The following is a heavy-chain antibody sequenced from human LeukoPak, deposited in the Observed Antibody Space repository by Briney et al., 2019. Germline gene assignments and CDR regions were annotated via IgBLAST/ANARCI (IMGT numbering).Heavy chain of an antibody. CDR2: IKKDGSEK. Sequence: HPGGSLRLSCAASGFTFSNNWMSWVRQAPGKGLECVANIKKDGSEKYYINSVKGRFTISRDNAKNSLYLQMNSLRAEDTAVYYCARKAYWGQGTLVTVSS. CDR3: ARKAY. CDR1: GFTFSNNW. J-gene: IGHJ4*02. V-gene: IGHV3-7*01.